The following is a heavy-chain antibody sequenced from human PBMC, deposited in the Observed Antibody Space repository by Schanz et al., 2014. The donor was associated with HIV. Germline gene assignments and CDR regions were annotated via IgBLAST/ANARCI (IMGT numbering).Heavy chain of an antibody. V-gene: IGHV3-48*04. Sequence: EVRLVESGGGLVQPGGSLRLSCAASGFTFSDFGMNWVRQAPGKGLEWVAYISSSGSTIYYAGSVKGRFTISRDNSRNTLFLQMDSLRVDDTAVYYCAQMGAFAAFDIWGHGTVVTVSS. J-gene: IGHJ3*02. CDR3: AQMGAFAAFDI. D-gene: IGHD3-16*01. CDR2: ISSSGSTI. CDR1: GFTFSDFG.